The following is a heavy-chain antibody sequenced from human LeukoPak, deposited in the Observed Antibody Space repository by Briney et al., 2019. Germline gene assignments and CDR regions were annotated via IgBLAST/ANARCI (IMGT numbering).Heavy chain of an antibody. D-gene: IGHD3-22*01. Sequence: SETLSLTCTVSGGSISGYYWSWIRQPAGKGLEWIGRIYTSGNTNYNPSLKSRLSMSVDTSKNQFSLKLSSVTAADTAVYYCARQSDSSGYYYLGAFDFWGQGTMVTVSS. J-gene: IGHJ3*01. CDR3: ARQSDSSGYYYLGAFDF. V-gene: IGHV4-4*07. CDR1: GGSISGYY. CDR2: IYTSGNT.